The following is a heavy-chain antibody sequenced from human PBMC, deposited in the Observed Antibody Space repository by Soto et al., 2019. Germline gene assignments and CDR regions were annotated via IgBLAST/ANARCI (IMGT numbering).Heavy chain of an antibody. D-gene: IGHD3-16*01. CDR3: ARGGGLSQQPTPDH. V-gene: IGHV4-39*01. J-gene: IGHJ4*02. CDR2: IYSSGST. CDR1: GGSISSSSYY. Sequence: SETLSLICTVSGGSISSSSYYWGWIRQPPGKGLEWIGSIYSSGSTYYNPSLKSRVTISVDTSKNQFSLKLSSVTAADTAVYYCARGGGLSQQPTPDHWGQGTLVTVSS.